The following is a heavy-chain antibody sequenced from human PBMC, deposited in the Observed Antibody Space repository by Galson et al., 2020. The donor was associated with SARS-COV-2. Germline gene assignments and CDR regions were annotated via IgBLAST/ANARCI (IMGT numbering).Heavy chain of an antibody. D-gene: IGHD3-3*01. V-gene: IGHV3-13*01. J-gene: IGHJ6*02. CDR3: TRRFPFFGQGNYYGMDV. CDR1: GFTFSTYD. CDR2: ISTGGDT. Sequence: GGSLRLSCVASGFTFSTYDMHWVRQPPGRGLEWVSGISTGGDTYYPGSVKGRFTISRENAKNSVYLQMNSLRAGDTAVYYCTRRFPFFGQGNYYGMDVWGQGTTVTVSS.